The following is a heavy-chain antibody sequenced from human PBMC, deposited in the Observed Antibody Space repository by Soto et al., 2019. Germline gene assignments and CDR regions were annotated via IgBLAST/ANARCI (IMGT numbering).Heavy chain of an antibody. V-gene: IGHV4-34*12. D-gene: IGHD1-26*01. J-gene: IGHJ6*02. CDR1: GGSFSAYY. CDR3: ARQRPTDGRWEFANYYGMDV. CDR2: IIHSEST. Sequence: SETLSLTCAVYGGSFSAYYWSWVRQPPGKGLEWIGEIIHSESTKYNPSLKGRVTISVDTSKNQFSLKRSSVTAADTAVYYCARQRPTDGRWEFANYYGMDVWGQGTPVTVSS.